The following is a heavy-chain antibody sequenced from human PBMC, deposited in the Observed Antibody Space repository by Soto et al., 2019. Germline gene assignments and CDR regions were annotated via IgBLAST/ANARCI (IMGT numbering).Heavy chain of an antibody. V-gene: IGHV1-69*13. J-gene: IGHJ4*02. D-gene: IGHD6-13*01. Sequence: GASVKVSCKASGGTFSSYAISWVRQAPGQGLEWMGGIIPIFGTANYAQKFQGRVTITADESTSTAYMELSSLRSEDTAVYYCARVLAAAGPFDYWGQGTLVTVYS. CDR2: IIPIFGTA. CDR1: GGTFSSYA. CDR3: ARVLAAAGPFDY.